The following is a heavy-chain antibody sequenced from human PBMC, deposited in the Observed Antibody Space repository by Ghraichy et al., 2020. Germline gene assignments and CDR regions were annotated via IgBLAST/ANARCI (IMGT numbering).Heavy chain of an antibody. V-gene: IGHV1-2*02. CDR1: GYTFTGYY. CDR2: INPNSGGT. Sequence: ASVKVSCKASGYTFTGYYMHWVRQAPGQGLEWMGWINPNSGGTNYAQKFQGRVTMTRDTSISTAYMELSRLRSDDTAVYYCARDQQYSSSSYYYYYYMDVWGKGTTVTVSS. CDR3: ARDQQYSSSSYYYYYYMDV. J-gene: IGHJ6*03. D-gene: IGHD6-6*01.